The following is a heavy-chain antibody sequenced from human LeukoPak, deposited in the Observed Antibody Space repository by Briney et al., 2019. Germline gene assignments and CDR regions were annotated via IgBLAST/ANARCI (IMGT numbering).Heavy chain of an antibody. V-gene: IGHV4-59*01. CDR2: INNTGST. Sequence: SETLSLTCTVSGGSISYYYWSWIRQPPGKGLEWIGYINNTGSTNYNPSLKSRVTISSDTSKNQFSLKLSSVTAADTAVYYCARDLAAAGTIDPWGQGTLVTVSS. D-gene: IGHD6-13*01. CDR3: ARDLAAAGTIDP. CDR1: GGSISYYY. J-gene: IGHJ5*02.